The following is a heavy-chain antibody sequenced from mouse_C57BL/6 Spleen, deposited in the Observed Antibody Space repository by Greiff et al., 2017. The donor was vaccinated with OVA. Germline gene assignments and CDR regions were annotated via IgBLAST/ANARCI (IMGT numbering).Heavy chain of an antibody. Sequence: VKLMESGPGLVAPSQSLSITCTVSGFSLTSYAISWVRQPPGKGLEWIGVIWTGGGTNYNSALKSRLSISKDNSKSQVFLKMNSLQTDDTARYYCARGDGYLYAMDYWGQGTSVTVSS. D-gene: IGHD2-3*01. V-gene: IGHV2-9-1*01. CDR3: ARGDGYLYAMDY. J-gene: IGHJ4*01. CDR2: IWTGGGT. CDR1: GFSLTSYA.